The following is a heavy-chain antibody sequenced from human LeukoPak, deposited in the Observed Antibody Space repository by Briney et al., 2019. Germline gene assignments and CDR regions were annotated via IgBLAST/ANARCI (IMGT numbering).Heavy chain of an antibody. CDR3: ARLSHTAMVGYYYYYMDV. Sequence: SETLSLTCTVSGGSISRYYWSWIRQPPGKGLEWIGYIYTSGSTNYNPSLKSRVTISVDTSKNQFSLKLSSVTAADTAVYYCARLSHTAMVGYYYYYMDVWGKGTTVTVSS. V-gene: IGHV4-4*09. CDR1: GGSISRYY. CDR2: IYTSGST. J-gene: IGHJ6*03. D-gene: IGHD5-18*01.